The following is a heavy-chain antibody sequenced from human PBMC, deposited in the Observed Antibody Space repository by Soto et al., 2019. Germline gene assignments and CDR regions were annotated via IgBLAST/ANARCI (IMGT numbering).Heavy chain of an antibody. D-gene: IGHD2-8*01. Sequence: QVQLVQSGADVQKPGASVRVSCKASGYTFTSYYVSWARQAPGQGLEWMGWINTYNGNTKYAQNFQGRVSMTTDTSTSTAYMELRSLRSDDTAVYYCARDQRATNGAEDYWGQGTLVTVSS. CDR2: INTYNGNT. CDR1: GYTFTSYY. V-gene: IGHV1-18*01. CDR3: ARDQRATNGAEDY. J-gene: IGHJ4*02.